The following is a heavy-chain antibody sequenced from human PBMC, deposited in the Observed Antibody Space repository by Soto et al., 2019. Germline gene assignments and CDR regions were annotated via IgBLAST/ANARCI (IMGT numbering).Heavy chain of an antibody. CDR2: INAGNGNT. J-gene: IGHJ6*02. CDR3: ARLWWLSPYYRMDV. Sequence: QVQLVQSGAEVKKPGASVKVSCKASGYTFTSYAMHWVRQAPGQRLEWMGWINAGNGNTKYSQKFQGRVTITRDTSASTAHMELSSLISEDTAVYYCARLWWLSPYYRMDVWGQGTTVTVSS. V-gene: IGHV1-3*01. D-gene: IGHD5-12*01. CDR1: GYTFTSYA.